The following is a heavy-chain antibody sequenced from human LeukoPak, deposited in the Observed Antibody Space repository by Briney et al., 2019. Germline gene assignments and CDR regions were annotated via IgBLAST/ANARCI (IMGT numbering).Heavy chain of an antibody. CDR3: AKYCSGGSCYGALGY. Sequence: GGSLRLSCAASGFTFSSYAMSWVRQAPGKGLEWVSAISGSGGSTYYADSVKGRFTISRDNSKNTLYLQMNSLRAEDTAVYYCAKYCSGGSCYGALGYWGQGTLVTVSS. J-gene: IGHJ4*02. CDR2: ISGSGGST. CDR1: GFTFSSYA. D-gene: IGHD2-15*01. V-gene: IGHV3-23*01.